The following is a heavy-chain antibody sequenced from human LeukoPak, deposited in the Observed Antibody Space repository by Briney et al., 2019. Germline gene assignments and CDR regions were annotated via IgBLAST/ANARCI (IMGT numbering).Heavy chain of an antibody. J-gene: IGHJ3*02. CDR2: IYTSGST. CDR1: GGSISSGSYY. V-gene: IGHV4-61*02. CDR3: ARVNYYDSRGYGAFDI. Sequence: PSETLSLTCTVSGGSISSGSYYWSWIRQPAGKGLEWIGRIYTSGSTNYNPSLKSRVTISVDTSKNQFSLKLSSVTAADTAVYYCARVNYYDSRGYGAFDIWGQGTMVTVSS. D-gene: IGHD3-22*01.